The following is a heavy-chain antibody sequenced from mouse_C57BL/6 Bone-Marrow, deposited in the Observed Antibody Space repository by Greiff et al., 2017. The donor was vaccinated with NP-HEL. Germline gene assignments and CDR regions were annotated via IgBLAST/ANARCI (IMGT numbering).Heavy chain of an antibody. CDR2: INPNNGGT. J-gene: IGHJ2*01. V-gene: IGHV1-26*01. CDR1: GYTFTDYY. D-gene: IGHD2-2*01. CDR3: AREGLGLRPYYFDY. Sequence: VQLQQSGPELVKPGASVKISCKASGYTFTDYYMNWVKQSHGKSLEWIGDINPNNGGTSYNQKFKGKATLTVDKSSSTAYMELRSLTSEDSAVYYCAREGLGLRPYYFDYWGQGTTLTVSS.